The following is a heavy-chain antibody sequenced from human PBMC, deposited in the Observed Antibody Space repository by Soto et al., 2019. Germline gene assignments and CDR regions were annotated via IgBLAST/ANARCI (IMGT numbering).Heavy chain of an antibody. CDR1: GGSISSYY. J-gene: IGHJ6*03. V-gene: IGHV4-59*01. CDR3: ARSHGSGSYYNVGPIGYYYYYYYMDV. Sequence: SETLSLTCTVSGGSISSYYWSWIRQPPGKGLEWIGYIYYSGSTNYNPSLKSRVTISVDTSKNQFSLKLSSVTAADTAVYYCARSHGSGSYYNVGPIGYYYYYYYMDVWGKGTTVTVSS. CDR2: IYYSGST. D-gene: IGHD3-10*01.